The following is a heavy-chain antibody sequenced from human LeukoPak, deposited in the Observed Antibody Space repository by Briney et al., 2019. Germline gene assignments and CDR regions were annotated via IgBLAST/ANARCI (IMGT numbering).Heavy chain of an antibody. CDR3: ARTYSSGWYFDY. Sequence: GGSLRLSCAASGFTFSSYAMHWVRQAPGKGLEWVAVISYDGSNKYYADSVKGRFTISRDNSKNTLYQQMNSLRAEDTAVYYCARTYSSGWYFDYWGQGTLVTVSS. J-gene: IGHJ4*02. CDR2: ISYDGSNK. CDR1: GFTFSSYA. D-gene: IGHD6-19*01. V-gene: IGHV3-30*04.